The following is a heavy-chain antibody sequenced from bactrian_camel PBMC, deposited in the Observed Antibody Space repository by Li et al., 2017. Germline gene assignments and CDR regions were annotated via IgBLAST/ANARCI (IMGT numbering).Heavy chain of an antibody. D-gene: IGHD2*01. V-gene: IGHV3-2*01. CDR1: RFTFSSYY. J-gene: IGHJ4*01. CDR2: LASDGSNT. Sequence: HVQLVESGGGLVQPGGSLRLSCAASRFTFSSYYMSWVRQAPGKGLEWVSSLASDGSNTNYADSVKGRFTISSDNAKNTLYLRLNSLKTEDSAMYYCSKAVSGCGDSDYSIDSADRGQGTQVTVS.